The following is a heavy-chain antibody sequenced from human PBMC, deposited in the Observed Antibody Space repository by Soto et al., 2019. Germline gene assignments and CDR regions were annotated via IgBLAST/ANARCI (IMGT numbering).Heavy chain of an antibody. V-gene: IGHV3-74*01. CDR2: INTDGFTT. CDR3: ASGSRGWGEY. CDR1: GFTFSNYW. D-gene: IGHD6-19*01. J-gene: IGHJ4*02. Sequence: EVQLVESGGGLVQPGGSLRLSCAASGFTFSNYWMHWVRQAPGKGLVWVSRINTDGFTTTYADSVKGRFTISRDNAKNTLYLQMNSLRDEDTAVYYCASGSRGWGEYWGQGTLITVS.